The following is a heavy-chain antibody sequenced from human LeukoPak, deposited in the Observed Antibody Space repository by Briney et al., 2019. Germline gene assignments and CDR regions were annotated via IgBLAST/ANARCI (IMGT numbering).Heavy chain of an antibody. CDR1: GGSFSDYY. Sequence: SETLSLTCAVFGGSFSDYYCSWIRQAPGKGLEWVGEINPNGTTNYNPSLKSRVTISLDTSKKQFSLNLRSVTAADTAVYYCARDSGTTGEVKFDPWGQGTLVTVSS. CDR2: INPNGTT. V-gene: IGHV4-34*01. CDR3: ARDSGTTGEVKFDP. J-gene: IGHJ5*02. D-gene: IGHD3-10*01.